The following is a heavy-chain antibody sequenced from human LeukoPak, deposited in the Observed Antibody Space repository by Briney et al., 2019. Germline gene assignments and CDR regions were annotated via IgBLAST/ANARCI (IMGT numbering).Heavy chain of an antibody. CDR2: IKEDGSEK. Sequence: GGSLRLSCAASGFMFSAYEMSWVRQAPGKGLEWVADIKEDGSEKSYVDSVKGRFTISRDNVNNSLYLQMNTLRVEDTAVYFCARDLVWLGEPKGYYNYIDVWGRGTSVTVSS. CDR1: GFMFSAYE. V-gene: IGHV3-7*01. J-gene: IGHJ6*03. CDR3: ARDLVWLGEPKGYYNYIDV. D-gene: IGHD3-10*01.